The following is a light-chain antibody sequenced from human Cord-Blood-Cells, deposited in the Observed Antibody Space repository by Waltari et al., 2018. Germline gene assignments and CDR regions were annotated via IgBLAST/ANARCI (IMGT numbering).Light chain of an antibody. V-gene: IGKV1-39*01. Sequence: DIQMTQSPSSLSASVGDRVTITCRASQSISSYLNWYLQKPGKAPKLLIYAASSLQSGVPSRFSVSGSGTDFTLTISSLQPEDFATYYCQQSYSTPPLFTFGPGTKVDIK. CDR3: QQSYSTPPLFT. J-gene: IGKJ3*01. CDR1: QSISSY. CDR2: AAS.